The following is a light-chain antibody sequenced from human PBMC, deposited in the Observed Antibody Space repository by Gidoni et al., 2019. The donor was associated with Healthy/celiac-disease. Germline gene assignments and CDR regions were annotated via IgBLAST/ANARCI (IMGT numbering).Light chain of an antibody. Sequence: DIQMTQSPSSLSASVGDRVTITCRASQSIRSYLNWYQQKPGKDPKLLIYAASSLQSGVPSRFSGSGSGTDFTLTISSLQPEDFATYYCQQSYSTPRTFGQXTKVEIK. J-gene: IGKJ1*01. CDR2: AAS. CDR1: QSIRSY. CDR3: QQSYSTPRT. V-gene: IGKV1-39*01.